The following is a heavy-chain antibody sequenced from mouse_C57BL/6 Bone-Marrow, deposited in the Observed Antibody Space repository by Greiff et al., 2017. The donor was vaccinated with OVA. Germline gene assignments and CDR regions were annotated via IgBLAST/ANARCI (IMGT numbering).Heavy chain of an antibody. CDR2: ISYDGSN. CDR1: GYSITSGYY. Sequence: VQLKESGPGLVKPSQSLSLTCSVTGYSITSGYYWNWIRQFPGNKLEWMGYISYDGSNNYNPSLKNRISITRDTSKNQFFLKLNSVTTEDTATYYCARDTTTLDYWGQGTSVTVSS. J-gene: IGHJ4*01. CDR3: ARDTTTLDY. D-gene: IGHD1-1*01. V-gene: IGHV3-6*01.